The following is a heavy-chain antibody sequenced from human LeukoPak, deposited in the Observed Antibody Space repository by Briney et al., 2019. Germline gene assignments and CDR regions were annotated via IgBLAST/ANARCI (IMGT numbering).Heavy chain of an antibody. CDR1: GFTFTKYY. Sequence: EGSLRLSCSASGFTFTKYYMNWVRQAPGKGLEWVSSISSNSADIYYADSVKGRFTISRDNAKNSLYLQMNSLRVEDTAVYYCAREAYGSGNYPFDYWGQGTLVTVSS. D-gene: IGHD3-10*01. CDR3: AREAYGSGNYPFDY. J-gene: IGHJ4*02. V-gene: IGHV3-21*01. CDR2: ISSNSADI.